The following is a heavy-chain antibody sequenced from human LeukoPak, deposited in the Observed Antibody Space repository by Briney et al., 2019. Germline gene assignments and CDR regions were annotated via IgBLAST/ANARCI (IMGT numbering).Heavy chain of an antibody. D-gene: IGHD2-15*01. CDR2: ISYDGSNK. CDR3: AKGLFLVAATLRTIDY. J-gene: IGHJ4*02. V-gene: IGHV3-30*18. CDR1: GFTFSSYG. Sequence: GRSLRLSCAASGFTFSSYGMHWVRQAPGKGLEWVAVISYDGSNKYYADSVKGRFTISRDNSKNTLYLQMNSLRAEDTAVYYCAKGLFLVAATLRTIDYWGQGTLVTVSS.